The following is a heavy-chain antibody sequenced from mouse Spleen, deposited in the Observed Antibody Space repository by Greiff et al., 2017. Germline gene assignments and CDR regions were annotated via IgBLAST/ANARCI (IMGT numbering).Heavy chain of an antibody. Sequence: EVKLVESGGGLVKPGGSLKLSCAASGFTFSDYGMHWVRQAPEKGLEWVAYISSGSSTIYYADTVKGRFTISRDNAKNTLFLQMTSRRSEDTAMYYCARRTYYYAMDYWGQGTSVTVSS. CDR2: ISSGSSTI. CDR3: ARRTYYYAMDY. V-gene: IGHV5-17*01. J-gene: IGHJ4*01. CDR1: GFTFSDYG.